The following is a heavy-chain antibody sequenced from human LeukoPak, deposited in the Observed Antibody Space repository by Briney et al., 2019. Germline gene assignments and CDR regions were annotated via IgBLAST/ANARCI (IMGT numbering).Heavy chain of an antibody. D-gene: IGHD5-18*01. V-gene: IGHV1-8*03. CDR3: ARAPYSYGYEDY. CDR2: MNPNSGNT. CDR1: GYTFTSYD. Sequence: SVKVSCKASGYTFTSYDINWVRQATAQGLEWMGWMNPNSGNTGYAQKFQCRVTITRNTSISTAYMELSSLRSEDTAVYYCARAPYSYGYEDYWGQGTLVTVSS. J-gene: IGHJ4*02.